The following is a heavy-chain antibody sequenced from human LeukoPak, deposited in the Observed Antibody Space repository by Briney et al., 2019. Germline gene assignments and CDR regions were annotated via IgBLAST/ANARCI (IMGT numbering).Heavy chain of an antibody. D-gene: IGHD3-9*01. CDR1: GYTFTDYG. Sequence: GASVTVSCKASGYTFTDYGINWVRQAPGQGLEWMGWVSAYNGDRRYAQKVQDRGTMTTDTSASTAYMELRSLISEDTAMYYVARGILNADTLTGPGGQGTLATVSS. CDR3: ARGILNADTLTGP. CDR2: VSAYNGDR. J-gene: IGHJ5*02. V-gene: IGHV1-18*01.